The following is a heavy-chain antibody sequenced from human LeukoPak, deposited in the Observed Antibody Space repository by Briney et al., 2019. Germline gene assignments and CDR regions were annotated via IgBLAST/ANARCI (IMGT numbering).Heavy chain of an antibody. Sequence: ASVKVSCKASGYTFTSDYTFTSYGISWVRQAPGQGLEWMGWISVYNGNTNYVQKLQGRVTMTTDTSTSTAYMELRSLRSDDTAVYYCARGDGIAVAAKGFDPWGQGTLVTVSS. D-gene: IGHD6-19*01. CDR2: ISVYNGNT. J-gene: IGHJ5*02. CDR1: GYTFTSDYTFTSYG. CDR3: ARGDGIAVAAKGFDP. V-gene: IGHV1-18*01.